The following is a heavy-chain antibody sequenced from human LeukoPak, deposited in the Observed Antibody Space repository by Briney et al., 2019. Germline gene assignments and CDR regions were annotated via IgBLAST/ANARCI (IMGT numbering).Heavy chain of an antibody. CDR3: ASVSYGGNSVPRDY. Sequence: GGSLRLSCAASGFTFSSYSMNWVRQAPGKGLEWVSSISSSSSYIYYADSVKGRFTISRDNAKNSLYLQMNSLRAEDTAVYYCASVSYGGNSVPRDYWGQGTLVTVSS. CDR1: GFTFSSYS. CDR2: ISSSSSYI. V-gene: IGHV3-21*01. J-gene: IGHJ4*02. D-gene: IGHD4-23*01.